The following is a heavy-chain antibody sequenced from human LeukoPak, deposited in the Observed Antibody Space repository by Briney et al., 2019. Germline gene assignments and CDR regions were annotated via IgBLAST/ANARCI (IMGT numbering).Heavy chain of an antibody. CDR3: ARFYDTTGYYFFDM. CDR2: ISYSGST. Sequence: SETLSLTCSVSGGSISRSSYYWGWIRQPPGKGLEWIASISYSGSTYYNPSLKSRVTISVDTSKNQFSLKLSSVTAADTAVYYCARFYDTTGYYFFDMWGQGTMVTVSS. CDR1: GGSISRSSYY. J-gene: IGHJ3*02. D-gene: IGHD3-22*01. V-gene: IGHV4-39*01.